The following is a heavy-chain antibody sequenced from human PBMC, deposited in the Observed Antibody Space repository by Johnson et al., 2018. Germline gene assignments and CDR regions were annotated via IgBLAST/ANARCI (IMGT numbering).Heavy chain of an antibody. J-gene: IGHJ3*02. Sequence: EEQLVETGGGVIRPGGSLRLSCAVSGFTFDDYGMSWVRQAPGKGLEWVSAISDRGGTTYCADSVKGRFTISRDNSKNTLYLQMNSLRAEDTAVYYGARDYSGSYSDAFDIWGQGTMVTVSS. D-gene: IGHD1-26*01. CDR1: GFTFDDYG. CDR3: ARDYSGSYSDAFDI. V-gene: IGHV3-23*04. CDR2: ISDRGGTT.